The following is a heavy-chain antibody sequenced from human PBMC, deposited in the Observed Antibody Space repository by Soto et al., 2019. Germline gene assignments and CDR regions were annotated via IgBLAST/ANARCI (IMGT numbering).Heavy chain of an antibody. CDR2: ISYDGSNK. Sequence: RWSLRLSCAASVFTFSSYAMHWVRQAPGKGLEWVAVISYDGSNKYYADSVKGRFTISRDNSKNTLYLQMNSLRAEDTAVYYCARPAYSSSWYFDYWGQGTLVTVSS. CDR1: VFTFSSYA. D-gene: IGHD6-13*01. CDR3: ARPAYSSSWYFDY. V-gene: IGHV3-30-3*01. J-gene: IGHJ4*02.